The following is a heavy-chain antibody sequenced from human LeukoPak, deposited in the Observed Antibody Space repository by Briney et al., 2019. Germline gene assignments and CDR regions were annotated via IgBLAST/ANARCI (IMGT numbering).Heavy chain of an antibody. J-gene: IGHJ4*02. Sequence: SETLSLTCAVYGGSFSGYFWSWMRQPPGKGLEWMGELNESGKTSYNQSLERRVTIAEETFRNHFSVKLRSVTAADTALYYWGRWMLRACPGSPCSAYSGAGNLVTASS. CDR1: GGSFSGYF. CDR2: LNESGKT. CDR3: GRWMLRACPGSPCSAY. V-gene: IGHV4-34*01. D-gene: IGHD2-2*01.